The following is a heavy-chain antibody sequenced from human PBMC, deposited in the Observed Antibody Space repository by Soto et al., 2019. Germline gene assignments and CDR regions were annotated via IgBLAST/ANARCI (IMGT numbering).Heavy chain of an antibody. CDR3: ARDGGCDPLSWFDP. CDR2: IWYDGSNK. Sequence: QVQLVESGGGVVQPGRSLRLSCAASGFTFSSYGMHWVRQAPGKGLEWVAVIWYDGSNKYYADSVKGRFTISRDNSKNTLYLQMNSLRAEDTAVYYCARDGGCDPLSWFDPWGQGTLVTVSS. J-gene: IGHJ5*02. V-gene: IGHV3-33*01. CDR1: GFTFSSYG. D-gene: IGHD2-21*02.